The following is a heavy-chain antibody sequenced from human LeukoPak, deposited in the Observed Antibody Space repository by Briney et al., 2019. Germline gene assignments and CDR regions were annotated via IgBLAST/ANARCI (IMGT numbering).Heavy chain of an antibody. Sequence: GGSLRLSCAASGFTFSSYTMNWVRQAPGKGLEWVSYISSSSSYIYYADSVKGRFTISRDSAENSLYLQMNSLRAEDTAVYYCARGSEGYCSGGGCYYGMDVWGQGTTVTVSS. V-gene: IGHV3-21*01. CDR2: ISSSSSYI. CDR3: ARGSEGYCSGGGCYYGMDV. CDR1: GFTFSSYT. J-gene: IGHJ6*01. D-gene: IGHD2-15*01.